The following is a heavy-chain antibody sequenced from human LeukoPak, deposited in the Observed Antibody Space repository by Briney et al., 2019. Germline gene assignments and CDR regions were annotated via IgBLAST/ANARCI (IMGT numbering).Heavy chain of an antibody. J-gene: IGHJ3*02. D-gene: IGHD6-13*01. CDR2: IDTSGST. V-gene: IGHV4-4*07. Sequence: PSETLSLTCTVSGGSISSYYWSWIRQPAGKGREWVGRIDTSGSTNYNPSLKSRVTMSVDTSKNQFSLKLSAVTAADTAVYYCARDRPYSSSWSDAFHIWGQGTMVTVSS. CDR3: ARDRPYSSSWSDAFHI. CDR1: GGSISSYY.